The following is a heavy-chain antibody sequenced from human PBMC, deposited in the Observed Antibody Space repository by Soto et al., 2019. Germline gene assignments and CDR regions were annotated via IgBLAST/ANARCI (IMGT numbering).Heavy chain of an antibody. J-gene: IGHJ2*01. V-gene: IGHV3-21*01. Sequence: EVQLVESGGGLVKPGGSLRLSCAASGFTFSSYGMNWVRQAPGKGLEWVSSISSSGSYIYYADSVKGRFTISRDNAKNSRFRQMNSLGAGDTAVYYWARDGGRGGGGYFDLWGSGTLVTVSS. CDR2: ISSSGSYI. D-gene: IGHD3-16*01. CDR1: GFTFSSYG. CDR3: ARDGGRGGGGYFDL.